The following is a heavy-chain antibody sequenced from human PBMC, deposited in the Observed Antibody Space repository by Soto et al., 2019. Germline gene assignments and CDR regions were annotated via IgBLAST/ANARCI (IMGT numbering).Heavy chain of an antibody. J-gene: IGHJ6*02. CDR1: GFTFSSYG. V-gene: IGHV3-33*01. CDR3: ARAFFYYDSSGSPPSYYYYGMDV. Sequence: GGSLRLSCAAPGFTFSSYGMHWVRQAPGKGLEWVAVIWYDGSNKYYADSVKGRFTISRDNSKNTLYLQMNSLRAEDTAVYYCARAFFYYDSSGSPPSYYYYGMDVWGQGTTVTVSS. CDR2: IWYDGSNK. D-gene: IGHD3-22*01.